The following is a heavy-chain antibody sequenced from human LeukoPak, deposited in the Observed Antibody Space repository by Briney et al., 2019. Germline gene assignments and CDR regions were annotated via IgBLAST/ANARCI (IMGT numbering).Heavy chain of an antibody. CDR3: ARGYSSSWYNWFDP. CDR1: GGSIGTSHYY. CDR2: IYYSGST. D-gene: IGHD6-13*01. Sequence: SETLSLTCTVSGGSIGTSHYYWGWLRQPPGKGLEWIGYIYYSGSTNYNPSLKSRVTISVDTSKNQFSLKLSSVTAADTAVYYCARGYSSSWYNWFDPWGQGTLVTVSS. J-gene: IGHJ5*02. V-gene: IGHV4-61*05.